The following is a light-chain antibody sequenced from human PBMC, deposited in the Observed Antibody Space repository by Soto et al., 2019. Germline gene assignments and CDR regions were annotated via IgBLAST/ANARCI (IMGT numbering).Light chain of an antibody. CDR3: QQYDSSPK. V-gene: IGKV1-5*03. CDR1: QSISSW. J-gene: IGKJ1*01. Sequence: SQMTQSPSTLSASVGDRVTITCRASQSISSWLAWYQQKPGKAPKLLIYKASSLESGVPSRFSGSGSGTEFTLTISSLQPEDFAVYHCQQYDSSPKFGQGTKVDIK. CDR2: KAS.